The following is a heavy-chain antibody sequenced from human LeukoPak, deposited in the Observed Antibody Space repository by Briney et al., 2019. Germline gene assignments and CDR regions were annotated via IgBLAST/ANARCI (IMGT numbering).Heavy chain of an antibody. D-gene: IGHD3-9*01. CDR3: ARVRGTYYDILTGYRGIGNWFDP. V-gene: IGHV1-18*01. J-gene: IGHJ5*02. CDR1: GCTFTSYG. Sequence: ASVKVSCKASGCTFTSYGISWVRQAPGQGLEWMGWISAYNGNTNYAQKLQGRVTMTTDTSTSTAYMELRSLRSDDTAVYYCARVRGTYYDILTGYRGIGNWFDPWGQGTLVTVSS. CDR2: ISAYNGNT.